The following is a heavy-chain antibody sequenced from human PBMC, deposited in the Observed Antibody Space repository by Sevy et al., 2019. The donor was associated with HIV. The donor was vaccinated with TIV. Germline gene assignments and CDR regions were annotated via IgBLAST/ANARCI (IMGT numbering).Heavy chain of an antibody. J-gene: IGHJ4*02. D-gene: IGHD3-22*01. Sequence: ASVKVSCKVSRYTLTELSMHWVRQAPGKGLEWVGTFDPEDGKRIYAQKFKGRLTMTEDTSTDTANMELNSLSSDDTAVYYWATRKDYFDSSGYPMDYWGQGTQVTFSS. V-gene: IGHV1-24*01. CDR2: FDPEDGKR. CDR1: RYTLTELS. CDR3: ATRKDYFDSSGYPMDY.